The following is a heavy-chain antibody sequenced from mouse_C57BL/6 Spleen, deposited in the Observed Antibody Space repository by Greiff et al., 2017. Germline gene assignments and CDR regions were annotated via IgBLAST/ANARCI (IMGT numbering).Heavy chain of an antibody. CDR1: GYTFTSYW. V-gene: IGHV1-50*01. Sequence: VQLQQPGAELVKPGASVKLSCKASGYTFTSYWMQWVKQRPGQGLEWIGEIDPSDSYTNYNQKFKGKATLTVDTSSSTAYMQLSSLTSEDSAVYYGARDYGSSTGDWGQGSTLTVSS. D-gene: IGHD1-1*01. CDR3: ARDYGSSTGD. J-gene: IGHJ2*01. CDR2: IDPSDSYT.